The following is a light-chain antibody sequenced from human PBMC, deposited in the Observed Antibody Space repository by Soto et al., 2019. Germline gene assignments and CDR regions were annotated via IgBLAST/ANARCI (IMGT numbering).Light chain of an antibody. V-gene: IGKV1-5*01. CDR1: HSLIKW. J-gene: IGKJ1*01. Sequence: DIQMTHSPTTLSASLGDRVTITCRASHSLIKWLAWYQQKPGKAPQALIYDASSLKSGVPSSFSGNASGTEFTLTISSLQPDDFATYYCQQYNNYSTFGQGTKVDIK. CDR2: DAS. CDR3: QQYNNYST.